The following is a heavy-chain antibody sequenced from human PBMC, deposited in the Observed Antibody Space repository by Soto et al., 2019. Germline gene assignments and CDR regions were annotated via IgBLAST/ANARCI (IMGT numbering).Heavy chain of an antibody. Sequence: QVQLVQSGAEVKKPGASVKVSCKASGYTFTSYYMHWVRQAPGQGLEWMGIINPSGGSTSYAQKFQGRVTMTRDTSTSTVYMDLSSLRSEDTAVYYCARDRGEQLVRSAFDIWGQGTMVTVSS. D-gene: IGHD6-13*01. CDR3: ARDRGEQLVRSAFDI. CDR2: INPSGGST. J-gene: IGHJ3*02. V-gene: IGHV1-46*01. CDR1: GYTFTSYY.